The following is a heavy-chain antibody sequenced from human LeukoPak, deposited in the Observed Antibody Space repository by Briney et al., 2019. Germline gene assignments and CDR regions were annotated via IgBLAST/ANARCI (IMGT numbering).Heavy chain of an antibody. CDR3: AKAERRYFDWLLSGYFDY. CDR1: GFTFSSYG. V-gene: IGHV3-30*02. J-gene: IGHJ4*02. Sequence: GGSLRLSCAASGFTFSSYGMHWVRQAPGKGLEWVAFIRYDGSNKYYADSVKGRFTISRDNSKNTLYLQMNSLRAEDTAVYYCAKAERRYFDWLLSGYFDYWGQGTLVTVSS. D-gene: IGHD3-9*01. CDR2: IRYDGSNK.